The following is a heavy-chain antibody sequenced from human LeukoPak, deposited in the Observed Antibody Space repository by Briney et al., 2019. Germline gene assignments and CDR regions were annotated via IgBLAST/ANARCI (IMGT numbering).Heavy chain of an antibody. J-gene: IGHJ6*02. CDR2: IRSSSSYI. CDR3: ARAGYSGRHYYYGMDV. Sequence: GGSLRLSCAASGFTFSSYSMNWVRQAPGKGLEWVSSIRSSSSYIYYADSVKGRFTISRDNAKNSLYLQMNSLRAEDTAVYYCARAGYSGRHYYYGMDVWGQGTTVTVSS. V-gene: IGHV3-21*04. D-gene: IGHD5-12*01. CDR1: GFTFSSYS.